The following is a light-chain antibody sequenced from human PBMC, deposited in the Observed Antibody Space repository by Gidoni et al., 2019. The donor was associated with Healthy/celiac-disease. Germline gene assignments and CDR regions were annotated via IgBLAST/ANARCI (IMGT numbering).Light chain of an antibody. Sequence: DIQMTQSPSSRSASVGDRVTITCRASQSISSYLNWYQQKPGKAPKLLIYAASSLQSGVPSRFSGSGSGTDFTLTISSLQPEDFATYYGQQSYSTPITFXGXTKVEIK. V-gene: IGKV1-39*01. J-gene: IGKJ4*01. CDR2: AAS. CDR1: QSISSY. CDR3: QQSYSTPIT.